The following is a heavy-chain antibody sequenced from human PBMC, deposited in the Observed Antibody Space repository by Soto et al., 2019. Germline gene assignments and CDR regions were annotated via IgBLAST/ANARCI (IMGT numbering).Heavy chain of an antibody. CDR3: AREYYYDSSGYYSRGAFDI. Sequence: PSETLSLTCTVSCGSISNYYWNWIRQPPGKGLEWIGSIYNSGSTNYNPSLKSRVTISVDTSKNQFSPKRSSVTAADTAVYYCAREYYYDSSGYYSRGAFDIWGQGTMVTVSS. J-gene: IGHJ3*02. CDR1: CGSISNYY. V-gene: IGHV4-59*01. D-gene: IGHD3-22*01. CDR2: IYNSGST.